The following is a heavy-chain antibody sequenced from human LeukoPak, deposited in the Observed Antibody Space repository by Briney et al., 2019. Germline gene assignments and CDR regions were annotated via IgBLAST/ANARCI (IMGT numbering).Heavy chain of an antibody. D-gene: IGHD3-10*02. Sequence: GGSLRLSCTGSGFRFGGYALSWVRQAPGKGLEWVGFIRSKALYGTSEYAASVEGGFSISRDDSNNIAYLQMNSLKTDDTAVYFCVRESVRDYYFDYWGQGTLVTVSS. CDR2: IRSKALYGTS. CDR3: VRESVRDYYFDY. CDR1: GFRFGGYA. J-gene: IGHJ4*02. V-gene: IGHV3-49*04.